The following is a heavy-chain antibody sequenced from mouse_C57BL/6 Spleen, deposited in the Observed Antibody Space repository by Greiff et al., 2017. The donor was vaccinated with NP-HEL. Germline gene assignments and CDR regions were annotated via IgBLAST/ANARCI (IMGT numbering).Heavy chain of an antibody. J-gene: IGHJ2*01. CDR2: ISSGGDYI. CDR3: TREGYGKGIFDY. CDR1: GFTFSSYA. V-gene: IGHV5-9-1*02. D-gene: IGHD2-10*02. Sequence: EVQRVESGEGLVKPGGSLKLSCAASGFTFSSYAMSWVRQTPEKRLEWVAYISSGGDYIYYADTVKGRFTISRDNARNTLYLQMSSLKSEDTAMYYCTREGYGKGIFDYWGQGTTLTVSS.